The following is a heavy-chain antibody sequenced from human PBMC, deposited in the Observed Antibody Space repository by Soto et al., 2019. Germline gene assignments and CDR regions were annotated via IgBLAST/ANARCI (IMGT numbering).Heavy chain of an antibody. J-gene: IGHJ5*02. V-gene: IGHV1-8*01. CDR1: GYTFTSYD. Sequence: GASVKVSCKASGYTFTSYDINWVRQATGQGLEWMGWMNPNSGNTGYAQKFQGRVTMTRNTSISTAYMELSSLRVEDTAVYYCAKSLNINWKNWFDPWGQGTLVTVSS. D-gene: IGHD1-1*01. CDR3: AKSLNINWKNWFDP. CDR2: MNPNSGNT.